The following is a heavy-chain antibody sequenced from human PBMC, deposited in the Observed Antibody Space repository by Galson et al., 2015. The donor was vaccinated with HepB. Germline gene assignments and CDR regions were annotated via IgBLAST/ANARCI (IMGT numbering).Heavy chain of an antibody. Sequence: SLRLSCAASGFTFSDYYMSWIRQAPGKGLEWVSYISSSSSYTNYADSVKGRFTISRDNAKNSLYLQMNSLRAEDTAVYYCARVGVAAAEMDYWGQGTLVTVSS. CDR3: ARVGVAAAEMDY. D-gene: IGHD6-13*01. CDR1: GFTFSDYY. V-gene: IGHV3-11*06. CDR2: ISSSSSYT. J-gene: IGHJ4*02.